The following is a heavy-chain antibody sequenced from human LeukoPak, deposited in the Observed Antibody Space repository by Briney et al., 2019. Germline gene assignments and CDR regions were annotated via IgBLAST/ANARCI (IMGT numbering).Heavy chain of an antibody. Sequence: GRSLRLSCAASGFTFSSYGMHWVRQAPGKGLEWVAVIWYDGSNKYYADSVKGRFTISRDNAKNSLYLQMNSLRAEDTAVYYCAREGRYCSSTSCYGAFDIWGQGTMVTVSS. D-gene: IGHD2-2*01. CDR1: GFTFSSYG. CDR2: IWYDGSNK. V-gene: IGHV3-33*01. CDR3: AREGRYCSSTSCYGAFDI. J-gene: IGHJ3*02.